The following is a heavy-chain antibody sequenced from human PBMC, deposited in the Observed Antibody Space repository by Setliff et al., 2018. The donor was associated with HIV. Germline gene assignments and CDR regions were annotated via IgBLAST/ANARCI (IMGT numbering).Heavy chain of an antibody. CDR1: GVSISSGRYY. CDR3: ARIRSGGSSYSD. V-gene: IGHV4-61*09. D-gene: IGHD2-15*01. Sequence: SETLSLTCTVSGVSISSGRYYWSWIRQPAGSGLEWIGHFFTGTTNYNPSLRGRVTVSVDMSKNQFFLKLTSVIAEDTAIYYCARIRSGGSSYSDWGQGALVTVSS. J-gene: IGHJ4*02. CDR2: FFTGTT.